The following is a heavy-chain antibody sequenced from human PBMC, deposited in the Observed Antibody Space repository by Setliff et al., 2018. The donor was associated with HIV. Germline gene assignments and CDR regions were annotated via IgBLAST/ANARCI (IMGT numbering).Heavy chain of an antibody. CDR2: VDPKDGKT. D-gene: IGHD3-10*01. Sequence: GASVKVSCKASGYTFTDYYMHWVQQAPGKGLEWMGRVDPKDGKTLYAENLRGRITITADTSTDTAYMGLNSLRSEDTAMYYCATLDYYGSQTYNLALHYWGQGTLVTVSS. V-gene: IGHV1-69-2*01. J-gene: IGHJ4*02. CDR3: ATLDYYGSQTYNLALHY. CDR1: GYTFTDYY.